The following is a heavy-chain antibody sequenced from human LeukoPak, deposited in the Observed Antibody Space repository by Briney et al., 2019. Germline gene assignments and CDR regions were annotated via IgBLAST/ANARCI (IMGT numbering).Heavy chain of an antibody. CDR2: IYYRGST. CDR1: GGSISSGGYY. V-gene: IGHV4-61*08. CDR3: ARLASGSYGPLTPFDY. Sequence: PSQTLSLTCTVSGGSISSGGYYWSWIRQPPGKGLGGIGDIYYRGSTNYNPYLKSRVTISVDTSKNQSSLRLSSVTAADTAVYYSARLASGSYGPLTPFDYWGQGTLVTVSS. J-gene: IGHJ4*02. D-gene: IGHD1-26*01.